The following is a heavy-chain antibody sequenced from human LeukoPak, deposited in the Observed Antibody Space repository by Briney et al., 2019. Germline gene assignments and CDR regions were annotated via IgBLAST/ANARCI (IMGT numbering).Heavy chain of an antibody. D-gene: IGHD5-24*01. Sequence: GGSLRLSCAASGFPFSSHWMHWVRQVPGKGLLWVSRLSPDGSTTAYADSVKGRFTISRDNAKYTLYLQMSSLRAEDTAVYYCVRGTSGYNYGYLGSWGQGTLVTVSS. CDR2: LSPDGSTT. CDR3: VRGTSGYNYGYLGS. CDR1: GFPFSSHW. V-gene: IGHV3-74*01. J-gene: IGHJ4*02.